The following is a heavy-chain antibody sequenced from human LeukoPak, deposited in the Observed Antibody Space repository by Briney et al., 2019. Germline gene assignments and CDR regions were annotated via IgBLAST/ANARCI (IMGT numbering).Heavy chain of an antibody. D-gene: IGHD6-19*01. CDR2: IYTSGSP. CDR3: AREKAGAFGY. Sequence: SETLCLSCIVSGGSTIGYYWSWIRQPAGKGLEWIGRIYTSGSPNYAPSLKSRVTISVDKSKNQLSLQLSSVTAADTAVYYCAREKAGAFGYWGQRSLVTVSS. CDR1: GGSTIGYY. V-gene: IGHV4-4*07. J-gene: IGHJ4*02.